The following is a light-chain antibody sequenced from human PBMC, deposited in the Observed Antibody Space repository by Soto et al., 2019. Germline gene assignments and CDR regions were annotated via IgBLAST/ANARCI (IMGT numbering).Light chain of an antibody. V-gene: IGLV2-8*01. CDR3: NSYAGNSNYV. Sequence: QSVLTQPPSASGSAGQSVTISCTGPTNDVGGFNYVSWYQQHPGRVPKLMIYEVDKRPSGVPDRFSGSKSGNTASLTVSGLQADDEADYYCNSYAGNSNYVFGPRTKVTV. CDR1: TNDVGGFNY. CDR2: EVD. J-gene: IGLJ1*01.